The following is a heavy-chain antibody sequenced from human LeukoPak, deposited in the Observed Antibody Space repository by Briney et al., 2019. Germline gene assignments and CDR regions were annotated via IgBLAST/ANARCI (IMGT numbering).Heavy chain of an antibody. D-gene: IGHD3-9*01. Sequence: GGSLRRSCAASGFTFKNYAMNWVRQAPGKGLEWVAVIWFDGTHKYYGDSVKGRFTISRDNSKNTLYLQMNSLRAEDTAVYYCTKGPDFDWLLYWFDPWGQGTLVTVSS. V-gene: IGHV3-33*06. J-gene: IGHJ5*02. CDR2: IWFDGTHK. CDR1: GFTFKNYA. CDR3: TKGPDFDWLLYWFDP.